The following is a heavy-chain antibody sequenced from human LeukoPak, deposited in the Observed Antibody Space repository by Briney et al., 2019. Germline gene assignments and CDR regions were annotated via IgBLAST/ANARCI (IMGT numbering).Heavy chain of an antibody. Sequence: ASVKVSCKASGCTFTSYGISWVRQAPGQGLEWMGWISAYNGNTNYAQKLQGRVTMTTDTSTSTAYMELRSLRSDDTAVYYCARAVATIGDFDYWGQGTLVTVSS. CDR2: ISAYNGNT. V-gene: IGHV1-18*01. D-gene: IGHD5-12*01. CDR1: GCTFTSYG. J-gene: IGHJ4*02. CDR3: ARAVATIGDFDY.